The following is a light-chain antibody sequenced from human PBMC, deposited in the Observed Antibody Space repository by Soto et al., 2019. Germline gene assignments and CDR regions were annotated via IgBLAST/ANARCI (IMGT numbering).Light chain of an antibody. CDR2: AAS. CDR1: QGISSY. CDR3: QQRDSYPLT. J-gene: IGKJ3*01. V-gene: IGKV1-9*01. Sequence: IPLTQSPSSLSASVGDRVTITCRASQGISSYLAWYQQKPGKAPKLLIYAASTLQSGVPSRFSGSVSETDFTLTISSLQPEDFATYYCQQRDSYPLTFGPGTNVDLK.